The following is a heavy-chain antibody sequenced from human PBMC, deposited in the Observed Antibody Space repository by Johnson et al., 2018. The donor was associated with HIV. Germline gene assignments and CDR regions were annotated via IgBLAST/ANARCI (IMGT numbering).Heavy chain of an antibody. V-gene: IGHV3-9*01. CDR2: ISWNSGSI. CDR1: GFIFDDYA. Sequence: VQLVESGGGLVQPGGSLRLSCAASGFIFDDYAMSWVRQAPGKGLEWVSGISWNSGSIGYADSVKGRFTISRDNSKNTLYLQMNSLRAEDTAVYYCAKDSMGYNWNQFEAFDIWGQGTMVTVSS. J-gene: IGHJ3*02. D-gene: IGHD1-20*01. CDR3: AKDSMGYNWNQFEAFDI.